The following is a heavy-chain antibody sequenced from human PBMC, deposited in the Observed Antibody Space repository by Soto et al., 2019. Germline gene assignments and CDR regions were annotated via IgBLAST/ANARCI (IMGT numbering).Heavy chain of an antibody. Sequence: SQTLSLTCAISGDSVSSNSAAWNWIRQSPSRGLEWLGRTYYRSKYYTDYAVSVKSRITXXXDXXXXXFSLQLXSVXPEDTAVYYCAREGGYGMDFWGQGTTVTVSS. CDR2: TYYRSKYYT. CDR1: GDSVSSNSAA. CDR3: AREGGYGMDF. V-gene: IGHV6-1*01. J-gene: IGHJ6*02.